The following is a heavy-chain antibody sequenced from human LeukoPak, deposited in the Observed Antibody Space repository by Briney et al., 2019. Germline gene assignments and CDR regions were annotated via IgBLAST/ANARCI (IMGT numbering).Heavy chain of an antibody. CDR1: GGTFSSYA. CDR2: IIPIPGIA. Sequence: SVKVSCKASGGTFSSYAISWVRQAPGQGLEWMGRIIPIPGIANYAQKFQGRVTITADKSTSTAYMELSSLRSEDTAVYYCARSRAAAGSDYWGQGTLVTVSS. CDR3: ARSRAAAGSDY. J-gene: IGHJ4*02. D-gene: IGHD6-13*01. V-gene: IGHV1-69*04.